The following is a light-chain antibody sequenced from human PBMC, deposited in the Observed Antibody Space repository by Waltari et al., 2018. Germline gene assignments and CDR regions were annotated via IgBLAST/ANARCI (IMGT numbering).Light chain of an antibody. CDR1: TGAVTSGHF. J-gene: IGLJ2*01. V-gene: IGLV7-43*01. CDR2: DTN. Sequence: QAVVTQEPSLTVSPGGTVTPTCASSTGAVTSGHFPHWFQQKPGQAPKTLIYDTNNKLSWTPAPFSGSLAGGKAALTLSGAQPEDDAEYYCWLYYSGAQVFGGGTRLTVL. CDR3: WLYYSGAQV.